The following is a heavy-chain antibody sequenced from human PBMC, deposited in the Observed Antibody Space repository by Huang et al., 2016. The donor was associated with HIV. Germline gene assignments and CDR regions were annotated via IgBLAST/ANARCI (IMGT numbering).Heavy chain of an antibody. Sequence: HLQESGPGLVQASETLSLTCSVSGDSISSFYWSWIRQSVENGLEWIGHLQSPGNTNFNPFLRSRSSMSVDTSKNQFSLTLTSMTAADAAIYYCVRDNAYRGFFDSWGQGILVTVPS. CDR2: LQSPGNT. J-gene: IGHJ4*02. CDR1: GDSISSFY. D-gene: IGHD1-26*01. V-gene: IGHV4-4*07. CDR3: VRDNAYRGFFDS.